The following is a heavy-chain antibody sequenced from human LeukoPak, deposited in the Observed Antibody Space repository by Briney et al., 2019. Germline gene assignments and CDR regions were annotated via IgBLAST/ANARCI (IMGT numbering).Heavy chain of an antibody. CDR1: GFKFTMFA. D-gene: IGHD2-8*01. V-gene: IGHV3-23*01. Sequence: GGSLRLSCPGNGFKFTMFAIDWDRQAPGQGLEWVSGLSRGGGSTNYADSVKGRFTISRDKSKNMVILQMNSLRPEDTAVYYCAKEQRIRHCSEGVCMEGYYFDYWGQGTLVTVSS. CDR3: AKEQRIRHCSEGVCMEGYYFDY. J-gene: IGHJ4*02. CDR2: LSRGGGST.